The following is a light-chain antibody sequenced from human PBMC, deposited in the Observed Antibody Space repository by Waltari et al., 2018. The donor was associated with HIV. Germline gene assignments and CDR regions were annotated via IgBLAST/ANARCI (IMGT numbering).Light chain of an antibody. V-gene: IGLV2-11*01. Sequence: QSALTQPRPVSGSPAQSVTISCTGTSSDVGTYNYVSWYHQHPGKAPKLILYDFSKRPSGVPDRFSGSKSGNTASLTISGLRVEDEVDYYCCSYAGSSFYVFGTGTQVTVL. CDR2: DFS. J-gene: IGLJ1*01. CDR3: CSYAGSSFYV. CDR1: SSDVGTYNY.